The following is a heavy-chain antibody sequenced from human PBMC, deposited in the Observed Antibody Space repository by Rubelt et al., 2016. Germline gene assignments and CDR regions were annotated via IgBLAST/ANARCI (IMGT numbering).Heavy chain of an antibody. CDR3: ATYCGSDPCYGWNYYGMDV. V-gene: IGHV3-74*01. CDR2: IKGDGSWT. J-gene: IGHJ6*02. D-gene: IGHD2-21*02. Sequence: GKGLVWVSRIKGDGSWTSYADSVKGRFTISRDNAKSSLYLQMNSLRAEDTAVYYCATYCGSDPCYGWNYYGMDVWGQGTTVTVSS.